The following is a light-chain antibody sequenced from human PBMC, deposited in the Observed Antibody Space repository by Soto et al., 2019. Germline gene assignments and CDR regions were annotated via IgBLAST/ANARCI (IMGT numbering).Light chain of an antibody. J-gene: IGLJ1*01. V-gene: IGLV1-44*01. CDR2: TTN. CDR1: SSYIGTNS. Sequence: QSVPTQPHSASGTPRQRGTNSCFGNSSYIGTNSVHWFQQLPGTAPKLLVATTNQRPSGVPERFSGSKSGTSASLAISGLQSEDEADYYCAAWDDSLNGHVFGSGTKVTVL. CDR3: AAWDDSLNGHV.